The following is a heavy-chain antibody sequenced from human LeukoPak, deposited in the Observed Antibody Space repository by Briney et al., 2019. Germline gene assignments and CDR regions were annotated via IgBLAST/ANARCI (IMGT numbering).Heavy chain of an antibody. CDR2: INAGNGNT. CDR3: ARAVFSLLVDI. J-gene: IGHJ3*02. CDR1: QYTFSSYA. V-gene: IGHV1-3*01. Sequence: GASVKVSCKASQYTFSSYALNWVRQAPGQRLEWMGWINAGNGNTKYSQKFQGRVTITRDTSASTAYMELSSLRSEDTAVYYCARAVFSLLVDIWGQGTMVTVSS. D-gene: IGHD2/OR15-2a*01.